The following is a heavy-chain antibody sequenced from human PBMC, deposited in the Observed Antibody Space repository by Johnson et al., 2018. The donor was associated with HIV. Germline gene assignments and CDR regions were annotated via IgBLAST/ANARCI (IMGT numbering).Heavy chain of an antibody. CDR2: IGTAGDT. CDR3: ARENGGGAFDI. J-gene: IGHJ3*02. V-gene: IGHV3-13*01. Sequence: VQVVESGGGVVQPGRSLRLSCAASGFTFSSYDMHWVRQATGKGLEWVSAIGTAGDTYYPGSVKGRFTISRENAKNSLYLQMNSLRAGDTAVYYCARENGGGAFDIWGQGTMVTVSS. D-gene: IGHD3-10*01. CDR1: GFTFSSYD.